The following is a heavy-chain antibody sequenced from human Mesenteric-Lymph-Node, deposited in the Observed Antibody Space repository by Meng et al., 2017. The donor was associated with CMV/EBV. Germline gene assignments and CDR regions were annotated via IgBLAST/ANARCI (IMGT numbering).Heavy chain of an antibody. D-gene: IGHD3-10*01. CDR3: AREPASFGSATYYLDS. CDR2: MNPNSGNT. Sequence: YTFTSYDINWVRQATGQGLEWMGWMNPNSGNTGYAQRYQGRVTMTRSTSISTAYMELSSLTSEDTAVYYCAREPASFGSATYYLDSWGQGTLVTVSS. CDR1: YTFTSYD. V-gene: IGHV1-8*01. J-gene: IGHJ4*02.